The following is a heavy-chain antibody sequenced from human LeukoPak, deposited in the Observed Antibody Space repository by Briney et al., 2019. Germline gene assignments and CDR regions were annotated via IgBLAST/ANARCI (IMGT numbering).Heavy chain of an antibody. Sequence: SETLSLTCTVSGGSISSYYWNWIRQPAGKGLEWIGRIYTSGSTNYNPSLKSRVTMSVDTSKNQFSLKLSSVSAADTAVYYCATYCTNGVCYTSGRAFDYWGQGTLVTVSS. CDR1: GGSISSYY. CDR2: IYTSGST. J-gene: IGHJ4*02. V-gene: IGHV4-4*07. D-gene: IGHD2-8*01. CDR3: ATYCTNGVCYTSGRAFDY.